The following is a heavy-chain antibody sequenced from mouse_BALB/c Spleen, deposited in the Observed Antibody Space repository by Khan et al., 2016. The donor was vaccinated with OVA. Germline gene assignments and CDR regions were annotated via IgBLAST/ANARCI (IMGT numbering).Heavy chain of an antibody. V-gene: IGHV1S41*01. Sequence: DLVKPGASVKLSCKASGYTFTSYWINWIKQRPGQGLEWIGRIGPGSGSTYYNEMFKAKATLTVDTSSSTAYIQLSSLSSEDSAVYFCARENYYGRSCDAMDYWGQGTSVTVSS. CDR2: IGPGSGST. CDR1: GYTFTSYW. D-gene: IGHD1-1*01. J-gene: IGHJ4*01. CDR3: ARENYYGRSCDAMDY.